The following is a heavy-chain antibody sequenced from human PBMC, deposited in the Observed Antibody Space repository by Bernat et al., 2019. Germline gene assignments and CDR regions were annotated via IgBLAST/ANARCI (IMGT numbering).Heavy chain of an antibody. CDR2: IYHTGNT. Sequence: QVQLQESGPRLVKPSQTLSLTCSVSGGSISSGGYSWNWIRQHPEKGLEWIGYIYHTGNTNYNPSLRSRVVISVDLSKNKFSLTLTSVTAADTAVYYCAREGEYGYSDYWGQGTLVTVSS. CDR1: GGSISSGGYS. D-gene: IGHD4-17*01. CDR3: AREGEYGYSDY. J-gene: IGHJ4*02. V-gene: IGHV4-31*03.